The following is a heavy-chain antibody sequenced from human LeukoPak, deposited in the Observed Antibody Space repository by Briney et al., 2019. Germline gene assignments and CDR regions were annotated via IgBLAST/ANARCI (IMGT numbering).Heavy chain of an antibody. J-gene: IGHJ4*02. Sequence: GRSLRLSFAASGFTFSYYAIHWGRPAPGKGLGWLAVIFFGGSIQYYSDSVKGRFTTSRDNSGSTLYLQMNSLRSDDTAVYFCARDPRGPTGFDSSGRDSFDYWGQGTLVTVSS. D-gene: IGHD3-22*01. V-gene: IGHV3-30*04. CDR1: GFTFSYYA. CDR3: ARDPRGPTGFDSSGRDSFDY. CDR2: IFFGGSIQ.